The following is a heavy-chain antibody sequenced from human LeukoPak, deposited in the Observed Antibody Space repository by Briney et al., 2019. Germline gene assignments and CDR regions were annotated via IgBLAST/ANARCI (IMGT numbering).Heavy chain of an antibody. Sequence: PSETLSLTCTVSGGSISSSSYYWGWIRQPPGKGLEWIGSIYYSGSTYYNPCLKSRVTISVDTSKNQFSLKLSSVTAADTAVYYCELGGKAAFDYWGQGTLVTVSS. J-gene: IGHJ4*02. V-gene: IGHV4-39*01. D-gene: IGHD3-16*01. CDR3: ELGGKAAFDY. CDR1: GGSISSSSYY. CDR2: IYYSGST.